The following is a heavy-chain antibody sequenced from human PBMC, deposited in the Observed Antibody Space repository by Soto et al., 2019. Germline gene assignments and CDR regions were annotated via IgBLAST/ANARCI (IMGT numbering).Heavy chain of an antibody. CDR2: ISSGSAYT. J-gene: IGHJ4*02. CDR3: AKGSPTTDFDY. Sequence: GGSLRLSCTASGFTFSNYGLTWVRQAPGKGLEWVSFISSGSAYTYVADSVKGRFTISRDNARDSGFLQMNSLRAEDTAVYYCAKGSPTTDFDYWGQGTLVTVSS. V-gene: IGHV3-21*01. CDR1: GFTFSNYG. D-gene: IGHD4-4*01.